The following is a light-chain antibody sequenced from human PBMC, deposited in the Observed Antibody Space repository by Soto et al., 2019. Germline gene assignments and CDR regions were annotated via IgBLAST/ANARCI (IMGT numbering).Light chain of an antibody. CDR1: QSVSSNY. CDR3: QQYGSSPTWT. V-gene: IGKV3-20*01. Sequence: ESVLTPSPGTLSLSPGERATLSCRASQSVSSNYLAWYQQKPGQAPRLLIYGASTWATGIPDRFSGSGSGTDFTLTISRLEPEDSAVYYCQQYGSSPTWTFGQGTKVDIK. J-gene: IGKJ1*01. CDR2: GAS.